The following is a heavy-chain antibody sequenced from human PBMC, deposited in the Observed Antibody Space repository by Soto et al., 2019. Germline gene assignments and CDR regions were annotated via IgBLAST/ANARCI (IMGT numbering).Heavy chain of an antibody. CDR1: GITFSNAW. CDR3: TRNPHPTCSSAACYGDF. D-gene: IGHD2-2*01. Sequence: GGSLRLSCAVSGITFSNAWMTWVRQAPGKGLEWVGLIKSKADGGIIDYAAPVKGRFAISRDDSKKTLYLQMNSLKTEDTAVYYCTRNPHPTCSSAACYGDFWGQGILVTVYS. J-gene: IGHJ4*02. CDR2: IKSKADGGII. V-gene: IGHV3-15*01.